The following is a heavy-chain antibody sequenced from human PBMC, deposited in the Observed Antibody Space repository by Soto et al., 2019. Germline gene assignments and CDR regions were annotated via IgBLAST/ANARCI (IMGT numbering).Heavy chain of an antibody. D-gene: IGHD2-21*02. V-gene: IGHV2-5*02. CDR1: GLSLRTTGVG. Sequence: QVTLKESGPTLVKPTQTLTLTCTVSGLSLRTTGVGVGWVRQPPGKALDWLALLYWDDEKRYSPSLRSRLTIAKAIFDKQVVLTMTNMDTVDTATYYCVQSRCGGDFLEIYSSHAYNGLDVWGQGTTVTVSS. CDR3: VQSRCGGDFLEIYSSHAYNGLDV. CDR2: LYWDDEK. J-gene: IGHJ6*02.